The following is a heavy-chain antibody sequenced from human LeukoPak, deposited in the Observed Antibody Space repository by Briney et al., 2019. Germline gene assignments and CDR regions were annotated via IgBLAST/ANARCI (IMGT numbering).Heavy chain of an antibody. CDR3: AKAVVAAGFDY. J-gene: IGHJ4*02. D-gene: IGHD6-25*01. V-gene: IGHV1-18*04. CDR2: ISGYNGQT. Sequence: ASVKVSCKASGYTFTNYGITWVRQAPGQGLEWMGWISGYNGQTKYAQALQGRVPMTTDTSTSTAYMELTNLRSDDTAVYYCAKAVVAAGFDYWGQGALVTVSS. CDR1: GYTFTNYG.